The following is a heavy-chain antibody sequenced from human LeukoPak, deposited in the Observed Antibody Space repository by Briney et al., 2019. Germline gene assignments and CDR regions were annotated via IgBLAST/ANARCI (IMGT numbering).Heavy chain of an antibody. CDR2: INHSGST. D-gene: IGHD1-20*01. V-gene: IGHV4-34*01. Sequence: SETLSLTCAVYGGSFSGYYWSWIRQPPGKGLEWIGEINHSGSTNYNPSLKSRVTISVDTSKNQFFLKLSSVTAADTAVYYCARGLRVYNSVFYYYYGMDVWGQGTTVTVSS. CDR3: ARGLRVYNSVFYYYYGMDV. J-gene: IGHJ6*02. CDR1: GGSFSGYY.